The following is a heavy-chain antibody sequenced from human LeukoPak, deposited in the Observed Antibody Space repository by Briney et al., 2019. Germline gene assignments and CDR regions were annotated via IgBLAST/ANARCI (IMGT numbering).Heavy chain of an antibody. J-gene: IGHJ6*03. V-gene: IGHV4-39*01. CDR2: IYYSGST. D-gene: IGHD3-10*01. CDR3: ASFSASYYYYYMDV. CDR1: GGSISSSSYY. Sequence: SETLSLTCTVSGGSISSSSYYWGWIRRPPGKGLEWIGSIYYSGSTYYNPSLKSRVTISVDTSKNQFSLKLSSVTAADTAVYYCASFSASYYYYYMDVWGKGTTVTVSS.